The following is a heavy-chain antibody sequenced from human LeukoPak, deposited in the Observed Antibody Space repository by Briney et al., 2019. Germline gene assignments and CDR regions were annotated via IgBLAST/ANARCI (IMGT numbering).Heavy chain of an antibody. V-gene: IGHV5-51*03. CDR1: GYIFTSYW. Sequence: GESLNLSCKGSGYIFTSYWIGWVRQMPGKGLEWMGIIYPGDSDTIYSPSFQGQVTISADKSISTAYLQWSSLKASDTAMYYCARLGIAAAGTQGSFFDYWGQGTLVTVSS. CDR2: IYPGDSDT. D-gene: IGHD6-13*01. CDR3: ARLGIAAAGTQGSFFDY. J-gene: IGHJ4*02.